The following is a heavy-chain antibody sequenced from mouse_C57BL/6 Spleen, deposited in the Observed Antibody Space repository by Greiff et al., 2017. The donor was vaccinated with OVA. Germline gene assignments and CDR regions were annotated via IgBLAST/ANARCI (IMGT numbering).Heavy chain of an antibody. Sequence: EVKLVESGGGLVKPGGSLKLSCAASGFTFSSYAMSWVRQTPEKRLEWVATISDGGSYTYSPDNVKGRFTISRDNAKNNTSLTMSNLKSEDTAMYYCAIDKIPYYYSSSSRCFDVWGTGTTVTVSS. J-gene: IGHJ1*03. CDR2: ISDGGSYT. D-gene: IGHD1-1*01. CDR3: AIDKIPYYYSSSSRCFDV. CDR1: GFTFSSYA. V-gene: IGHV5-4*01.